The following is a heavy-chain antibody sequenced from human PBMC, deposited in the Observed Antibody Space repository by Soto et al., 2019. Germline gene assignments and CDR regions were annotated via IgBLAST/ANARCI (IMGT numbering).Heavy chain of an antibody. CDR1: RDTFTGYG. CDR3: ARALAGMTVADY. V-gene: IGHV1-18*01. Sequence: ASVKVSCKAFRDTFTGYGVSWVRKAPGQGLEWMGWISAYNGNTNYAQKLQGRVTMTTDTSTSTAYMELRSLRSDDTAVYYCARALAGMTVADYRGQGTLVTVSS. D-gene: IGHD6-13*01. CDR2: ISAYNGNT. J-gene: IGHJ4*02.